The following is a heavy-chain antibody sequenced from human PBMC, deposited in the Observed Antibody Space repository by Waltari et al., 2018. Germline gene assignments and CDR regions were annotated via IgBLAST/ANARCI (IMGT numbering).Heavy chain of an antibody. CDR1: GYSFTSYW. Sequence: EVQLVQSGAEVKKPGESLKISCKGSGYSFTSYWIGWVRQMPGKGLEWMGIIYPGDSDTRYSPSFQGQVTISADKSISTAYLQWSSLKASDTAMYYCARRGYYDSSGYLSSPKYNWFDPWGQGTLVTVSS. D-gene: IGHD3-22*01. V-gene: IGHV5-51*03. CDR2: IYPGDSDT. J-gene: IGHJ5*02. CDR3: ARRGYYDSSGYLSSPKYNWFDP.